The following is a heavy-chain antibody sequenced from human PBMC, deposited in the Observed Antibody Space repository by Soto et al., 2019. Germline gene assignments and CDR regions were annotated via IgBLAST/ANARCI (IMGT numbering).Heavy chain of an antibody. J-gene: IGHJ2*01. CDR3: AKSTYNPLVVPAAIRWYFDL. V-gene: IGHV1-69*02. D-gene: IGHD2-2*01. CDR2: IIPILGIA. CDR1: GGTFSSYT. Sequence: QVQLVQSGAEVKKPGSSVKVSCKASGGTFSSYTISWVRQAPGQGLEWMGRIIPILGIANYAQKFQGRVTITADKSTSTAYMELSSLRSEDTAVYYCAKSTYNPLVVPAAIRWYFDLWGRGTLVTVSS.